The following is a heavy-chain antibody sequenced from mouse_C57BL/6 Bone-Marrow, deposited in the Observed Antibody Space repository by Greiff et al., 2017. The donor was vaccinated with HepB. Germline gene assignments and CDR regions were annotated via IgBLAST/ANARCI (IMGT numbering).Heavy chain of an antibody. CDR2: ISDGGSYT. CDR1: GFTFSSYA. D-gene: IGHD2-4*01. Sequence: EVQRVESGGGLVKPGGSLKLSCAASGFTFSSYAMSWVRQTPEKRLEWVATISDGGSYTYYPDNVKGRFTISRDNAKNNLYLQMSHLKSEDTAMYYCARDDYGFAYWGQGTLVTVSA. J-gene: IGHJ3*01. CDR3: ARDDYGFAY. V-gene: IGHV5-4*01.